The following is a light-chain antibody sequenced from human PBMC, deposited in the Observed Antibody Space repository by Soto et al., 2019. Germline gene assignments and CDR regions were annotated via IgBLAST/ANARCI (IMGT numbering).Light chain of an antibody. CDR2: ANS. CDR1: TSNIGAGYA. Sequence: QSVLTQPPSVSGAPGQRVTISCTGSTSNIGAGYAVHWYQQLPGTAPKLLIYANSDRPSGVPDRFSGSKSGTSASLAITGLQAEDEADYYCQSYDSSLSGDVVFGGGTKLTVL. CDR3: QSYDSSLSGDVV. J-gene: IGLJ2*01. V-gene: IGLV1-40*01.